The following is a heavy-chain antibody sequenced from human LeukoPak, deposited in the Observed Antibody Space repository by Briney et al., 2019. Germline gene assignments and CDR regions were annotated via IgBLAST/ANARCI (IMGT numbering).Heavy chain of an antibody. CDR1: GYSFTNYW. D-gene: IGHD3-10*01. Sequence: GESLKISCKGSGYSFTNYWIAWVRQMPGKGLEWMGIIYPGDSDTRYSPSFQGPVTISADKSITTAYLQWTSLKASDTAIYYCARHVRGSYRYFDYWGQGTLVTVSS. V-gene: IGHV5-51*01. CDR2: IYPGDSDT. CDR3: ARHVRGSYRYFDY. J-gene: IGHJ4*02.